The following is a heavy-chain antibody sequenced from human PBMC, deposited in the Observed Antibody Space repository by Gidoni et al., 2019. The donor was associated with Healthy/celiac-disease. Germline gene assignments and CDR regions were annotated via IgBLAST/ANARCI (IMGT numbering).Heavy chain of an antibody. D-gene: IGHD3-22*01. CDR1: GGTFSSYA. CDR2: IIPILGIA. CDR3: AILTDSSGYGEENDAFDI. V-gene: IGHV1-69*04. Sequence: QVQLVQSGAEVKKPGSSVKVSCKASGGTFSSYAISWVRQAPGQGLEWMGRIIPILGIANYAQKFQGRVTITADKSTSTAYMELSSLRSEDTAVYYCAILTDSSGYGEENDAFDIWGQGTMVTVSS. J-gene: IGHJ3*02.